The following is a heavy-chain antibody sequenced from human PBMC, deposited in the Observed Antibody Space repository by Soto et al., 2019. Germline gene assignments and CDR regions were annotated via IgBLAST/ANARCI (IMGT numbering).Heavy chain of an antibody. CDR2: ISSSSSTI. CDR3: ARDTLGYCSSTSCYDQFDY. D-gene: IGHD2-2*01. Sequence: EVQLVESGGGLVQPGGSLRLSCAASGFTFSSYSMNWVRQAPGKGLEWVSYISSSSSTIYYADSVKGRFTISRDNAKNSLYLQMNSLRAEDTAVYYCARDTLGYCSSTSCYDQFDYWGQGTLVTVSS. J-gene: IGHJ4*02. V-gene: IGHV3-48*01. CDR1: GFTFSSYS.